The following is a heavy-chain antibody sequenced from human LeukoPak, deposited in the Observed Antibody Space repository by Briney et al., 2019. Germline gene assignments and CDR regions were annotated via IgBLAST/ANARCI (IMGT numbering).Heavy chain of an antibody. CDR3: AKDQGQYYDILTGPPGVDY. D-gene: IGHD3-9*01. V-gene: IGHV3-53*05. CDR1: GFTVSSNY. Sequence: PGGSLRLSCAAPGFTVSSNYMSWVRQAPGKGLEWVSVIYSGGSTYYADSVKGRFTISRDNSKNTLYLQMNSLRAEDTAVYYCAKDQGQYYDILTGPPGVDYWGQGTLVTVSS. J-gene: IGHJ4*02. CDR2: IYSGGST.